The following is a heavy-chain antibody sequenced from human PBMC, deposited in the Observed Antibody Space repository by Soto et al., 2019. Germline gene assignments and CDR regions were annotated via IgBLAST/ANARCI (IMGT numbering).Heavy chain of an antibody. J-gene: IGHJ5*02. D-gene: IGHD1-26*01. V-gene: IGHV1-2*02. CDR1: GYTFTGYS. CDR2: INPNSGGT. CDR3: ARDARIVGATTDWFDP. Sequence: ASVKVSCKASGYTFTGYSMHWVRQAPGQGLEWMGWINPNSGGTNYAQKVQGRVTMTRDTSISTAYMELSRLRSDDTAVYYCARDARIVGATTDWFDPWGQGTLVTVSS.